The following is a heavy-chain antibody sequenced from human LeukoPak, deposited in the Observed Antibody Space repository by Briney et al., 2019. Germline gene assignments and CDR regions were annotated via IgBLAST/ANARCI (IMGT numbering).Heavy chain of an antibody. V-gene: IGHV3-74*01. J-gene: IGHJ4*02. CDR2: INNDGRVT. CDR3: ARGGQGAVDY. Sequence: GGSLRLSCAASGFTFSSNWMHWVRQAPGKGLVWVSFINNDGRVTSYADSVKGRFTISRDNAKHTLYLQMNSLRAEDTAMYYCARGGQGAVDYWGPGNLVSVSS. CDR1: GFTFSSNW. D-gene: IGHD3-16*01.